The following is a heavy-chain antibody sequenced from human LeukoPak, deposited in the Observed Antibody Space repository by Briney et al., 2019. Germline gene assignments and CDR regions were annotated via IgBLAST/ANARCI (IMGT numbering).Heavy chain of an antibody. V-gene: IGHV3-48*04. D-gene: IGHD3-22*01. CDR2: ISSSSTI. CDR1: GFTFSSYS. Sequence: GGSLRLSCAASGFTFSSYSMNWVRQAPGKGLEWVSYISSSSTIYYADSVKGRFTISRDNAKNSLYLQMNSLRAEDTAVYYCARDPGYYDSSGYYGLDYWGQGTLVTVSS. CDR3: ARDPGYYDSSGYYGLDY. J-gene: IGHJ4*02.